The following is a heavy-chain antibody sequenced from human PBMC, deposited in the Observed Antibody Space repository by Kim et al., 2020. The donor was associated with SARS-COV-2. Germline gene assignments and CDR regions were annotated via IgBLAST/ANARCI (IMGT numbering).Heavy chain of an antibody. CDR3: ATVLPVVPYYGVDV. CDR1: GFSFSSYA. V-gene: IGHV3-23*01. CDR2: ISGSGSSS. Sequence: GGSLRLSCAASGFSFSSYAMTWVRQAPGKGLEWVAAISGSGSSSYYADSAKGRFTISRDKSKNTLYLEMNSLRAEDTALYYCATVLPVVPYYGVDVWGQG. J-gene: IGHJ6*02. D-gene: IGHD2-2*01.